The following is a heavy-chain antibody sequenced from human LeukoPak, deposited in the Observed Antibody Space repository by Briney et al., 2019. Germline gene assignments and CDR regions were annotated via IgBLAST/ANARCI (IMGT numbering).Heavy chain of an antibody. V-gene: IGHV3-30*01. J-gene: IGHJ6*03. CDR3: TRDERYFYYMDV. Sequence: GGSLRLSCTASGFILSKYPMHWVRQAPGKGLQWVALISYDGTNKYHADSVKGRFSISRDNSKNTLYLQMNSPRDDDTAVYYCTRDERYFYYMDVWGKGTTVTVSS. CDR1: GFILSKYP. CDR2: ISYDGTNK.